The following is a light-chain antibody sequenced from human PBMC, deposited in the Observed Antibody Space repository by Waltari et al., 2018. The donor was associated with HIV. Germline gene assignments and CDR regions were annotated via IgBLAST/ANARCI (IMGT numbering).Light chain of an antibody. Sequence: YPLTTAPSVSVAPGQTPRIIRAGNHIRSTSRHWYQQKAGQAPTVVFHNDSERPSEIPARFSASNAENTATLAISGVEAGEEADYCCQLWDTFSEHRVFGGGTKLTVL. J-gene: IGLJ3*02. CDR2: NDS. V-gene: IGLV3-21*02. CDR1: HIRSTS. CDR3: QLWDTFSEHRV.